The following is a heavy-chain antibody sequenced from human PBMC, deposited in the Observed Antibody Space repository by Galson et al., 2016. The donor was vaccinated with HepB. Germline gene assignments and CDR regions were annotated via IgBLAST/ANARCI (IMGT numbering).Heavy chain of an antibody. CDR3: ARSSGNPSHFDL. Sequence: SETLSLTCTVSGGSISGTNWWSWVRQPPGKGLEWIGEIYHSGTTNYSPSLKSRVTISVDTSKNQFSLNLTSVTAADTAVYYCARSSGNPSHFDLWGRGTLVTVSS. J-gene: IGHJ4*02. CDR2: IYHSGTT. CDR1: GGSISGTNW. V-gene: IGHV4-4*02. D-gene: IGHD3-10*01.